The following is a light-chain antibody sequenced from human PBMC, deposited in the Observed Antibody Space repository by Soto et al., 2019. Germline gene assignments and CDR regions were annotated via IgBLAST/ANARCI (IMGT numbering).Light chain of an antibody. Sequence: DIPMTQSPSTLSASVGYRCTITCLASQSITYWLAWYQLKPGKAPKLLIYDASILESGVPSRFSGSGSGTEFTLTISRLQTEDFASYYCQQYNSYSTFGQGPKVDIK. V-gene: IGKV1-5*01. CDR3: QQYNSYST. CDR2: DAS. CDR1: QSITYW. J-gene: IGKJ1*01.